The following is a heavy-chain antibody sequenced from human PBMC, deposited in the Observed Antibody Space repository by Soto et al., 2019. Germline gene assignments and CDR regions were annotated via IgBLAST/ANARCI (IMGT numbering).Heavy chain of an antibody. CDR3: ARRGAVYSSSWYGLPWFDP. CDR2: INHSGST. D-gene: IGHD6-13*01. J-gene: IGHJ5*02. V-gene: IGHV4-34*01. Sequence: SETLSLTCAVYGGSFSGYYWSWIRQPPGKGLEWIGEINHSGSTNYNPSLKSRVTISVDTSKNQFSLKLSSVTAADTAVYYCARRGAVYSSSWYGLPWFDPWGQGTLVTVSS. CDR1: GGSFSGYY.